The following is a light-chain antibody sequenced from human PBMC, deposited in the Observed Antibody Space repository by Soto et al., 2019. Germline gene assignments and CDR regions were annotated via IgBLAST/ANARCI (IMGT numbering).Light chain of an antibody. CDR1: SSDVGRYNL. CDR2: EGS. J-gene: IGLJ2*01. CDR3: CSYAGSTTHVV. Sequence: QSALTQPASVSGSPGQSITISCTGTSSDVGRYNLVSWYQQHPGKAPKLMIYEGSKRPSGVSSRFSGSKSGNTASLTISGLQAEDEADYYCCSYAGSTTHVVFGGGTQLTVL. V-gene: IGLV2-23*01.